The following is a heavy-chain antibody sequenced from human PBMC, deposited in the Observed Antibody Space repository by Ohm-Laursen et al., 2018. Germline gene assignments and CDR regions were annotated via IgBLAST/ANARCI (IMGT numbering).Heavy chain of an antibody. CDR2: IWYDGSKK. D-gene: IGHD3-22*01. CDR3: ARDRDYYDSSGYPFDL. V-gene: IGHV3-33*01. CDR1: GFTFSSYG. J-gene: IGHJ2*01. Sequence: SLRLSCAASGFTFSSYGMHWVRQAPGKGLEWVAVIWYDGSKKYYADSVKGRFTISRDNSKNTLYLQMNSLRAEDTAVYYCARDRDYYDSSGYPFDLWGRGTLVTVSS.